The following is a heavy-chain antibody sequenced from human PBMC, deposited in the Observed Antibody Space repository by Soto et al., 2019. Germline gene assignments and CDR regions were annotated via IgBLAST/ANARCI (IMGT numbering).Heavy chain of an antibody. CDR2: IKQDGSEI. D-gene: IGHD6-19*01. V-gene: IGHV3-7*03. CDR1: EFPFSDYW. CDR3: ARGWASLDY. J-gene: IGHJ4*02. Sequence: PGGSLRLSCVVSEFPFSDYWMTWVRQAPGKGLGWVANIKQDGSEIYYVDSVKGRFTISRDNAKNSLFLQMNSLRAEDTAVYYCARGWASLDYWGQGTLVTVSS.